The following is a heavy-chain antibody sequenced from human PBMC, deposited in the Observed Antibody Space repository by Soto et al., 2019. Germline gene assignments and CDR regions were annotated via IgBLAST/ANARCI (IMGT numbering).Heavy chain of an antibody. CDR2: ISGSVSIT. V-gene: IGHV3-23*01. CDR1: GFTFSSYA. J-gene: IGHJ4*02. Sequence: GGSLRLSCAASGFTFSSYAMSWVRQAPGKGLEWVSTISGSVSITYYADSVKGRFTISRGNSENTLYLQMNSLRAEDTAIYYCAKGRGSGTYYFDYWGQGTLVTVSS. D-gene: IGHD3-16*01. CDR3: AKGRGSGTYYFDY.